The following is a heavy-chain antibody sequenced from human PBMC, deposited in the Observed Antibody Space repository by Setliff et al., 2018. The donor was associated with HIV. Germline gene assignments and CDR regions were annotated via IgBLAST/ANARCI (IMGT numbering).Heavy chain of an antibody. V-gene: IGHV3-33*01. D-gene: IGHD5-12*01. CDR3: VRDRGMATKRGFDS. Sequence: PGGSLRLSCVASGFTFSNYAMHWVRQAPGKGLEWVALIWYDGSDQYYADSVKGRFTISRDSSKNTLYLQMNSLRAEDTAVYYCVRDRGMATKRGFDSWGQGTLVTVSS. CDR1: GFTFSNYA. CDR2: IWYDGSDQ. J-gene: IGHJ4*02.